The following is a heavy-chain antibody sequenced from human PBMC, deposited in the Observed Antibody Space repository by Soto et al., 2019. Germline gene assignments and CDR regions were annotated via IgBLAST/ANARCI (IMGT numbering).Heavy chain of an antibody. CDR3: ARTTAVPNTLRSRYFFDY. CDR1: GVSISSYY. J-gene: IGHJ4*02. D-gene: IGHD4-17*01. V-gene: IGHV4-4*07. CDR2: IYTSGTT. Sequence: PSETLCLTWPVSGVSISSYYWSWIRPHAGKGLEWIGRIYTSGTTNYNPSLKSRVTISVDLSKNQFSLRLSSVTTADTALYYCARTTAVPNTLRSRYFFDYWGQGTLVNVSS.